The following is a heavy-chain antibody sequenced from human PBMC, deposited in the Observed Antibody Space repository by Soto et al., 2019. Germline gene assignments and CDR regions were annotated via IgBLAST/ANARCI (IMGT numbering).Heavy chain of an antibody. CDR2: IAWDDDK. D-gene: IGHD3-3*01. J-gene: IGHJ4*01. V-gene: IGHV2-5*02. CDR1: GFSLTTSGVG. CDR3: AHRVLRTVFGFLTPTAIYFVF. Sequence: QITLNESGPTQVKPRQTLTLTCTFSGFSLTTSGVGVGWLHQAPGKARELHALIAWDDDKRYSPSLKSRLTITKATSKNQVVLTMADLDPADTATYYCAHRVLRTVFGFLTPTAIYFVFWCHGTPVAVSS.